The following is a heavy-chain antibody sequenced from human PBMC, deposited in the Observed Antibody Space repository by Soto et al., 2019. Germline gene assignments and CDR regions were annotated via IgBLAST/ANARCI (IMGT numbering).Heavy chain of an antibody. Sequence: QVQLVESGGGVVQPGRSLRLSCAASGFTFSSYGMHWVRQAPGKGLEWVAVISYDGSNKYYADSVKGRFTISRDNSKNTLYLQMNSLRAEDTAVYYCAKDPSIHSSGYLDYWGQGTLVTVSS. V-gene: IGHV3-30*18. CDR2: ISYDGSNK. CDR1: GFTFSSYG. J-gene: IGHJ4*02. D-gene: IGHD6-19*01. CDR3: AKDPSIHSSGYLDY.